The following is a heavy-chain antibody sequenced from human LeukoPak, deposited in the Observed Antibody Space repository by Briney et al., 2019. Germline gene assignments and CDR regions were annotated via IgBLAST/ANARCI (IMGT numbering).Heavy chain of an antibody. D-gene: IGHD3-3*01. V-gene: IGHV3-11*01. CDR3: ARAARFPDY. CDR1: GFTFSDYY. J-gene: IGHJ4*02. CDR2: ISNSGNSL. Sequence: GRSLRLSCAASGFTFSDYYMSWIRQAPGKGLEWVSYISNSGNSLYYADSVKGRFTISRDNAKNSLYLQMNSLRADDTAVYYCARAARFPDYWGQGTLVTVSS.